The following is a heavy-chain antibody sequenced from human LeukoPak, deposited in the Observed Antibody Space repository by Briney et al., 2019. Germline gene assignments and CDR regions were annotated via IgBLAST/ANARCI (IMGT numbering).Heavy chain of an antibody. D-gene: IGHD1-1*01. J-gene: IGHJ4*02. V-gene: IGHV4-31*03. CDR1: SDSISVGGYY. CDR3: AVGVQTYFDY. Sequence: SQTLSLTCTVSSDSISVGGYYWSWIRQRPGKGLEWIGSIFYNGSTYFNPSLKSRLTISVDTSKKQFSLKLSSVTAADTAVYFCAVGVQTYFDYWGQGTLVTVSS. CDR2: IFYNGST.